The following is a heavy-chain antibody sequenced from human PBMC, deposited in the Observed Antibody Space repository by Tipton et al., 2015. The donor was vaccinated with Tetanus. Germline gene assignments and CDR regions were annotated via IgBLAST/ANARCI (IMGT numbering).Heavy chain of an antibody. V-gene: IGHV4-59*08. CDR3: ARHRAQWELLF. J-gene: IGHJ4*02. CDR2: IYNIGTT. Sequence: TLSLTCTVSGDSISSFHWGWIRQPPGKGLEWIGYIYNIGTTKYNPSLKSRVTILLDMSKNQLSLKLSSMTAADTAVYYCARHRAQWELLFWSQGALVTVSS. D-gene: IGHD1-26*01. CDR1: GDSISSFH.